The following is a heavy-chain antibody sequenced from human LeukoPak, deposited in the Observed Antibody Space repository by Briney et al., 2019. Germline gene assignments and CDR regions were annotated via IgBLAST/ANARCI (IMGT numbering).Heavy chain of an antibody. J-gene: IGHJ4*02. D-gene: IGHD6-19*01. CDR3: ASNNSAWGYFDD. V-gene: IGHV4-39*01. CDR1: GRSISSSSYY. Sequence: SETLSLTCTVSGRSISSSSYYWGWIRQPPGKGLELIGSKYYSGSTYFNPSLKSQFTISVDTSKNQFSLTLSSVTVADTAVYYCASNNSAWGYFDDWGQGTLVTVSS. CDR2: KYYSGST.